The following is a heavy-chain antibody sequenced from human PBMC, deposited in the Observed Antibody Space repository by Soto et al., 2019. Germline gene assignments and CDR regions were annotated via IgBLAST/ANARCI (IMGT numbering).Heavy chain of an antibody. D-gene: IGHD3-10*01. V-gene: IGHV4-4*07. J-gene: IGHJ6*02. CDR1: GGSISSYY. CDR3: ARHGGELLNYYYYYGMDV. Sequence: SETLSLTCTVSGGSISSYYWSWIRQPAGKGLEWIGRIYTSGSTNYNPSLKSRVTMSVDTSKNQFSLKLSSVTAADTAVYYCARHGGELLNYYYYYGMDVWGQGTTVTVSS. CDR2: IYTSGST.